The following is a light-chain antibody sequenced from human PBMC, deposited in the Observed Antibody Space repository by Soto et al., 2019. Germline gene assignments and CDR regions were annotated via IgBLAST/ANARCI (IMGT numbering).Light chain of an antibody. J-gene: IGKJ1*01. CDR2: AAS. CDR3: QQSYSTPTCT. Sequence: DLQMTQSPSSLSASVGDRVTITCRASQSISSYLNWYQQKPGKAPKLLIYAASSLQSGVPSRFSGSGSGTDFTLTISSLQPEDFATYYCQQSYSTPTCTFGQGTKVEIK. CDR1: QSISSY. V-gene: IGKV1-39*01.